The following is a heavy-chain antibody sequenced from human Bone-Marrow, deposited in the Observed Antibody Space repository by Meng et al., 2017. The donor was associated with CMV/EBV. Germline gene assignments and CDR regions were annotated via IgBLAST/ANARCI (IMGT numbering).Heavy chain of an antibody. D-gene: IGHD6-13*01. CDR2: IYYSGST. Sequence: SETLSLTCTVSGGSISSSSYYWGWIRQPPGKGLEWIGYIYYSGSTNYNPSLKSRVTISVDTSKNQFSLKLSSVTAADTAVYYCARYPSSSSWYFFDYWGQGTRVTVSS. V-gene: IGHV4-61*05. CDR1: GGSISSSSYY. CDR3: ARYPSSSSWYFFDY. J-gene: IGHJ4*02.